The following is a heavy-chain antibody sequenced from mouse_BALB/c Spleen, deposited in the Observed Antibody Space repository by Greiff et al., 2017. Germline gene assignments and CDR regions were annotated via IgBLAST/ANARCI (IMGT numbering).Heavy chain of an antibody. CDR2: ISSGGST. CDR1: GFTFSSYA. J-gene: IGHJ1*01. D-gene: IGHD1-1*01. CDR3: ARGSYYYGSRYFDV. V-gene: IGHV5-6-5*01. Sequence: EVNVVESGGGLVKPGGSLKLSCAASGFTFSSYAMSWVRQTPEKRLEWVASISSGGSTYYPDSVKGRFTISRDNARNILYLQMSSLRSEDTAMYYCARGSYYYGSRYFDVWGAGTTVTVSS.